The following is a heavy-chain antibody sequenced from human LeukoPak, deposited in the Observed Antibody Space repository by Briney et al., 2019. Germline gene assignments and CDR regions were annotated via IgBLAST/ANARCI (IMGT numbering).Heavy chain of an antibody. J-gene: IGHJ4*02. V-gene: IGHV3-23*01. D-gene: IGHD2-2*02. CDR1: GFTFSSYA. CDR3: AKASGPIRPPGY. Sequence: GGSLRLSCAASGFTFSSYAMSWVRQAPGKGLEWVSAISGSGGSTYYADSVKGRFAISRDNSKNTLYLQMNSLRAEDTAVYCCAKASGPIRPPGYWGQGTLVTVSS. CDR2: ISGSGGST.